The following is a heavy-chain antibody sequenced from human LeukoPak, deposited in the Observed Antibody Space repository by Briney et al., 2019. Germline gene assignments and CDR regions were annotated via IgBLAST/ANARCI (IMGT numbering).Heavy chain of an antibody. CDR3: ARGLKRYFDWLPPSGFDY. V-gene: IGHV4-61*01. J-gene: IGHJ4*02. CDR2: IYYSGST. Sequence: SETLSLNCTVSGVSVSSGSYFWRWIRQPPGKVLKWIGYIYYSGSTNYTPSLKSRVTISVDTSKNQFSLKLSSVSAADTAVYYCARGLKRYFDWLPPSGFDYWGQGTLVTVSS. CDR1: GVSVSSGSYF. D-gene: IGHD3-9*01.